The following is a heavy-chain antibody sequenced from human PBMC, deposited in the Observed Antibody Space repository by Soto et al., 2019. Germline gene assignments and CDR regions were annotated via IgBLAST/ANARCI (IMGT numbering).Heavy chain of an antibody. D-gene: IGHD3-22*01. Sequence: GXSVKVSCKASGYTFTGYGISWMRQAPGQGLEWMGRISGYNGDTNYAPKVQGRVTMTSDKSTSTAYMELRSLTSDDTAVYYCGRSNYYDSLDHWGQGTLVTVSS. J-gene: IGHJ4*02. CDR3: GRSNYYDSLDH. CDR1: GYTFTGYG. V-gene: IGHV1-18*04. CDR2: ISGYNGDT.